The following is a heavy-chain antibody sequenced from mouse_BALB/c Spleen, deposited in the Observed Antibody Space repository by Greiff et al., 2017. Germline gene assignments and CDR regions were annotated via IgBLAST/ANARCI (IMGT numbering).Heavy chain of an antibody. Sequence: EVKLVESGPGLVKPSQSLSLTCTVTGYSITSDYAWNWIRQFPGNKLEWMGYISYSGSTSYNPSLKSRISITRDTSKNQFFLQLNSVTTEDTATYYCARSGTISLDYWGQGTLVTVSA. CDR3: ARSGTISLDY. V-gene: IGHV3-2*02. CDR2: ISYSGST. D-gene: IGHD2-12*01. CDR1: GYSITSDYA. J-gene: IGHJ3*01.